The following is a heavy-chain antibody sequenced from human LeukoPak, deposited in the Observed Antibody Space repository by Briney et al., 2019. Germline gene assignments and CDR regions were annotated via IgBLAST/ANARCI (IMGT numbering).Heavy chain of an antibody. V-gene: IGHV4-39*07. D-gene: IGHD2-2*01. CDR1: GGSISSSSYY. CDR2: IYYSGST. CDR3: ARASLHNWFDP. Sequence: SETLSLTCTVSGGSISSSSYYWGWIRQPPGKGLEWIGSIYYSGSTYYNPSLKSRVTISVDTSKNQFSLKLSSVTAADTAVYYCARASLHNWFDPWGQGTLVTVSS. J-gene: IGHJ5*02.